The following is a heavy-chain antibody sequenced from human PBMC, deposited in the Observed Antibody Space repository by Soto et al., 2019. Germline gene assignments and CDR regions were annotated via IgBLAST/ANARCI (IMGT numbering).Heavy chain of an antibody. V-gene: IGHV4-31*03. CDR1: GGSISSGGYY. CDR2: IYYSGST. J-gene: IGHJ5*02. CDR3: ARAEQQLVRWFDP. Sequence: QVQLQESGPGLVKPSQTLSLPCTVSGGSISSGGYYWSWIRQHPGKGLEWIGYIYYSGSTYYNPSLKSRVTISVDTSKNQCSLKLSSVTAADTAVYYCARAEQQLVRWFDPWGQGTLVTVSS. D-gene: IGHD6-13*01.